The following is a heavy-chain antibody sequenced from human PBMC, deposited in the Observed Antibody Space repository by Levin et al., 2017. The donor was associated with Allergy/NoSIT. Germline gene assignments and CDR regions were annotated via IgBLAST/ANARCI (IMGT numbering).Heavy chain of an antibody. V-gene: IGHV3-23*01. Sequence: PGGSLRLSCTASGFPFSRYGMIWVHQAPGKGLEYVSAIGGGPGVTYDRDAFKDRFTISRDNSKSILFLQMNSLRVEDTAMYYCAKGGHQVPYYFDSWGQGTLVIVSS. CDR2: IGGGPGVT. CDR3: AKGGHQVPYYFDS. J-gene: IGHJ4*02. CDR1: GFPFSRYG. D-gene: IGHD2-2*01.